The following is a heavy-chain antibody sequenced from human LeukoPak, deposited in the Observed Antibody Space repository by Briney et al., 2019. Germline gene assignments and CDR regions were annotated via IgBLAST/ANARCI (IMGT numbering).Heavy chain of an antibody. V-gene: IGHV3-66*01. CDR2: LYPEGNT. CDR1: GFTFDDYG. CDR3: VRGLGWYYYAFDI. Sequence: GGSLRLSCAASGFTFDDYGMSWVRQVPGKGLEWVSILYPEGNTYYADSVKGRFTISRDTSKNTVYLQVFSLRAEDTAVYYCVRGLGWYYYAFDIWGQGTLVTVSS. D-gene: IGHD3-16*01. J-gene: IGHJ3*02.